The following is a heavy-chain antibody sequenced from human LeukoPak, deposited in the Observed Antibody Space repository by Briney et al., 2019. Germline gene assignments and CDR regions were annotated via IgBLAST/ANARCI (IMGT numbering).Heavy chain of an antibody. CDR3: ATYINWVAGDV. D-gene: IGHD1-1*01. CDR2: IKDDGSEE. J-gene: IGHJ6*02. V-gene: IGHV3-7*01. CDR1: EFSFSDSW. Sequence: GGSLRLSCAASEFSFSDSWMSWVRQAPGKGLEWVAAIKDDGSEEYYLDSVKGRFIVSRDNAKNSVYLQMNSLRDEDTAVYHCATYINWVAGDVWAKGPRSPSP.